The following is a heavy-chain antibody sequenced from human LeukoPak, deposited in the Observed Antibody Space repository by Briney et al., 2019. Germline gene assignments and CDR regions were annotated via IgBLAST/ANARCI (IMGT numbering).Heavy chain of an antibody. Sequence: SETLSLTCTVSGGSFRSYYWTWIRQPPGKGLEWIAYIYYSGGTNYNPSLKSRVTISLDTSQNQFSLNLSSVTAADTAVYYCARAHSDSGFAEADYWGQGTLVTVSS. D-gene: IGHD5-12*01. J-gene: IGHJ4*02. V-gene: IGHV4-59*01. CDR3: ARAHSDSGFAEADY. CDR2: IYYSGGT. CDR1: GGSFRSYY.